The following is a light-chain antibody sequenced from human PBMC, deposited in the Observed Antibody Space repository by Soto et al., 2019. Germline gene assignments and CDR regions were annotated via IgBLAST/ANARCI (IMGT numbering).Light chain of an antibody. V-gene: IGKV3-15*01. CDR1: QSVSSN. Sequence: EIVMTQSPATLSVSPGERATLSCRASQSVSSNLAWYQQKPGQAPRLLIYGASTRATGIPARFSGSGSGTEFTLTISSLQSEDFAVYHCQQYNNWTWTFGQGTKVDIK. CDR3: QQYNNWTWT. J-gene: IGKJ1*01. CDR2: GAS.